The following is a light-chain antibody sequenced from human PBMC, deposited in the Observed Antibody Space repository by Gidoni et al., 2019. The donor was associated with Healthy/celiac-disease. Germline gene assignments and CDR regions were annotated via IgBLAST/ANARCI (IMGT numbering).Light chain of an antibody. CDR2: GAS. CDR1: QSVSSSY. CDR3: QQYGSSPFT. V-gene: IGKV3-20*01. Sequence: EIVLTQSPGTLSLSPGERATLSCRASQSVSSSYLAWYQQKPGQAPRLLIYGASSRATGIPDRFSGSGSGTDFTLTISRLEPVDFAVYYCQQYGSSPFTFXPXTKVDIK. J-gene: IGKJ3*01.